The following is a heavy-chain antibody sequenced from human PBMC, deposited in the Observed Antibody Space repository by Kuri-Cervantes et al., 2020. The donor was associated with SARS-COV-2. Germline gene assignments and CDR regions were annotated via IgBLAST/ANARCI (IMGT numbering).Heavy chain of an antibody. CDR3: ARGSYYDSGSYYNRKFDY. V-gene: IGHV4-30-4*08. CDR2: IYYSGRT. D-gene: IGHD3-10*01. Sequence: SCTVSGGSISSHYWSWIRQPPGKGLEWIGYIYYSGRTYYNPSLRSRIAMSVDTSSNQFSLKLSSVTAADTAVYYCARGSYYDSGSYYNRKFDYWGQGMLVTVSS. CDR1: GGSISSHY. J-gene: IGHJ4*02.